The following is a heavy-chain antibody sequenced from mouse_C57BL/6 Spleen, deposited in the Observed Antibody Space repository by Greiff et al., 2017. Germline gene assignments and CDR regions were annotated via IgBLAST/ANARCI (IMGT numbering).Heavy chain of an antibody. D-gene: IGHD3-2*02. CDR3: ARAELRPYFDY. Sequence: VQLQQSGAELAKPGASVKLSCKASGYTFTSYWMHWVKQRPGQGLEWNGYINPSSGYTKYNQKFKDKATLTADKSSSTAYMQLSILTYEDSAVYYCARAELRPYFDYWGQGTTLTVSS. V-gene: IGHV1-7*01. CDR1: GYTFTSYW. CDR2: INPSSGYT. J-gene: IGHJ2*01.